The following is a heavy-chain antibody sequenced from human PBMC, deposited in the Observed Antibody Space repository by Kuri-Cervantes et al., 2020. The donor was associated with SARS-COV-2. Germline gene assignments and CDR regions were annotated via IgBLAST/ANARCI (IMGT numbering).Heavy chain of an antibody. Sequence: ASVKVSCKVSGYTLTELPMHWVRQAPGKGLEWMGGFDPEDGETIYAQKFQGRVTMTEDTPTDTAYMELSSLRSEDTAVYYCATAPAHCSSTSCYNWFDPWGQGTLVTVSS. CDR2: FDPEDGET. CDR1: GYTLTELP. J-gene: IGHJ5*02. D-gene: IGHD2-2*01. V-gene: IGHV1-24*01. CDR3: ATAPAHCSSTSCYNWFDP.